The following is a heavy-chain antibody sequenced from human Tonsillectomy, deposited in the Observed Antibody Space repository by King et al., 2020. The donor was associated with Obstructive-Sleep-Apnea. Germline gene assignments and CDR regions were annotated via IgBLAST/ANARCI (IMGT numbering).Heavy chain of an antibody. CDR2: IFPADSDT. V-gene: IGHV5-51*01. D-gene: IGHD1-7*01. Sequence: QLVQSGAEVKKPGESLKISCKASGYNFAISWIGWVRQMPGKGLEWMGIIFPADSDTRYSPSFQGRVTLSADKSISTAYLQWSSLKASDTAMYYCASQGDLLELRDDALDIWGQGTTVTVSS. J-gene: IGHJ3*02. CDR1: GYNFAISW. CDR3: ASQGDLLELRDDALDI.